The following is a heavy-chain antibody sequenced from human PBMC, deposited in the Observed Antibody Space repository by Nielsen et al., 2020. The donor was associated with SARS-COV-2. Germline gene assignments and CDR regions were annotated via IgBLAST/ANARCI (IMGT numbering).Heavy chain of an antibody. Sequence: GESLKISCAASGFTFSSYWMHWVRQAPGKGLVWVSRINSDGSSTSYADPVKGRFTISRDNAKNTLYLQMNSLRAENTAVYYCARDRGDSYGHYYFDYWGQGTLVTVSS. CDR2: INSDGSST. J-gene: IGHJ4*02. CDR3: ARDRGDSYGHYYFDY. V-gene: IGHV3-74*01. CDR1: GFTFSSYW. D-gene: IGHD5-18*01.